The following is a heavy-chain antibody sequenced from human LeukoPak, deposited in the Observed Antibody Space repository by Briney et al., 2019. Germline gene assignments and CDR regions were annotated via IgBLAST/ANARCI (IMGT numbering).Heavy chain of an antibody. J-gene: IGHJ6*03. V-gene: IGHV3-9*01. CDR1: GFTFDDYA. CDR2: ISWNSGSI. Sequence: PGGSLRLSCAASGFTFDDYAMHWVRQAPGKGLEWVSGISWNSGSIGYADSVKGRFTISRDNAKNSLYLQMNSLRAEDTAVYYCARAAYYYYYMDVWGKGTTVTVSS. CDR3: ARAAYYYYYMDV.